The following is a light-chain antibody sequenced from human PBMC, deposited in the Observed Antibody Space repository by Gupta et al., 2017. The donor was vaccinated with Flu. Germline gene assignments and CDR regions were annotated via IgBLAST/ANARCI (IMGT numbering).Light chain of an antibody. CDR3: QDDRSSRT. Sequence: PGTLSLAPGERATLSCRASQSVSSSSLEWYQKKPGQAPRLIIYGASNRASGMPDRFSGSGSGTDFTLTSSGREAEDFAVYYLQDDRSSRTFGEGTKVEIK. CDR2: GAS. J-gene: IGKJ4*02. CDR1: QSVSSSS. V-gene: IGKV3-20*01.